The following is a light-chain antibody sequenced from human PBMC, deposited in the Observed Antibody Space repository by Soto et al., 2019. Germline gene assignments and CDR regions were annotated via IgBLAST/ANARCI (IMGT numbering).Light chain of an antibody. Sequence: DIPMTQSPSTLSASVGDRVTITCRASQSISSWLAWYQQKPGKAPKLLIYDASSLESGVPSRFSGSGSGTEFTLTISSLQPDDFATYSCQQYNSYYTFGQGTKLEIK. J-gene: IGKJ2*01. CDR1: QSISSW. V-gene: IGKV1-5*01. CDR2: DAS. CDR3: QQYNSYYT.